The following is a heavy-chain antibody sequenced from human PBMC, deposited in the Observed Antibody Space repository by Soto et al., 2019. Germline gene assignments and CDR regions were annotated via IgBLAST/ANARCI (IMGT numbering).Heavy chain of an antibody. CDR2: IYPGDSDT. CDR3: ARVGLDYDYSTAYYNFHHYYGVDV. CDR1: GYSFIDYW. D-gene: IGHD3-9*01. Sequence: PGESLKISCKGSGYSFIDYWIGWVRQMPGKGLEWMGVIYPGDSDTRYSPSFQGQVTISADKSISTAYLQWSSLKASDTAMYYCARVGLDYDYSTAYYNFHHYYGVDVWGQGTTVTVSS. J-gene: IGHJ6*02. V-gene: IGHV5-51*01.